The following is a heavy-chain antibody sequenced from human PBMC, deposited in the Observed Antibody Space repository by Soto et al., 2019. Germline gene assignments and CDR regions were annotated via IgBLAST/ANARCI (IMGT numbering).Heavy chain of an antibody. CDR3: ARVGVGSRR. J-gene: IGHJ3*01. CDR2: LAPISGSP. CDR1: GDTFSQYV. V-gene: IGHV1-69*18. Sequence: VQMVPSGAEGKEPGSSVKVSCTNSGDTFSQYVMRWVRQAPGQGLEWMGSLAPISGSPNYAERFEGRLTISADAGTSTMYMELRSLKYDDTAVYYCARVGVGSRRWGQGTMGTVAS. D-gene: IGHD1-26*01.